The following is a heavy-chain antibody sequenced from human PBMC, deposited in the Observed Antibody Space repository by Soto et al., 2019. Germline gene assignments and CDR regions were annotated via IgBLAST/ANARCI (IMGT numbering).Heavy chain of an antibody. CDR3: AKDMRGGSSSSRYYYGLDV. V-gene: IGHV3-9*01. CDR2: ISWNSGTI. CDR1: GFTFDDYA. Sequence: EVQLVESGGGLVQPGRSLRLSCAASGFTFDDYAMHWVRQAPGKGLEWVSGISWNSGTIVYADSGKGRFTISRDNAKNALYLQMNSLRGEDTALYYCAKDMRGGSSSSRYYYGLDVWGQETTVTVFS. D-gene: IGHD6-13*01. J-gene: IGHJ6*02.